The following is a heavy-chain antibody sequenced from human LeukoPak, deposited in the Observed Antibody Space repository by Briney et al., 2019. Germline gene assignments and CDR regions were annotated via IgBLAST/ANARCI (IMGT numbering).Heavy chain of an antibody. CDR2: IIPILGIA. Sequence: SVKVSCKASGGTFSSYTISWVRQAPGQGLEWMGRIIPILGIAKYAQKFQGRVTITADKSTSTAYMELSSLRSEDTAVYYCARTCGGSCYSQEVNADYWGQGTLVTVSS. D-gene: IGHD2-15*01. CDR3: ARTCGGSCYSQEVNADY. J-gene: IGHJ4*02. V-gene: IGHV1-69*02. CDR1: GGTFSSYT.